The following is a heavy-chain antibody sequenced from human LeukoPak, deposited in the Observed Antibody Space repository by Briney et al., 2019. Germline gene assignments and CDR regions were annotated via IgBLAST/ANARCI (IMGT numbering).Heavy chain of an antibody. CDR2: IKSKIDRETT. CDR1: GFTFSDAW. Sequence: GGSLRLSCAASGFTFSDAWMSWVRQAPGKGLEWVGHIKSKIDRETTDYAAPVKGRFTISRDDSKNTLYLQMNSLKTEDTAVYYCTTEAPWYSSGRGWSDYWGQGTLVTVSS. CDR3: TTEAPWYSSGRGWSDY. D-gene: IGHD6-19*01. V-gene: IGHV3-15*01. J-gene: IGHJ4*02.